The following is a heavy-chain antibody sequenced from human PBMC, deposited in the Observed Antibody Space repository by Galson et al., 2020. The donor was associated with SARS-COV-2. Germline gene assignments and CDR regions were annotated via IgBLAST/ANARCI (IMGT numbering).Heavy chain of an antibody. CDR1: GFIFSDSA. J-gene: IGHJ4*02. Sequence: GESLKISCAASGFIFSDSAMHWVRQASGKGLEWIGRIRSKANSHATSYPESVKGRFIISRDDSKSTAFLQMNSLETDDTAVYFCTTRLAVVATWGDFDYWGQGTLVNVSS. CDR3: TTRLAVVATWGDFDY. D-gene: IGHD2-15*01. V-gene: IGHV3-73*01. CDR2: IRSKANSHAT.